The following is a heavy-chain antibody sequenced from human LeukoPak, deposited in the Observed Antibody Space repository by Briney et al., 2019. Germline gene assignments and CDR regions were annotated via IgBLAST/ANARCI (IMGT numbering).Heavy chain of an antibody. CDR2: INHSGST. J-gene: IGHJ4*02. V-gene: IGHV4-34*01. Sequence: SETLSLTCAVYGGSFSGYYWSWIRQPPGKGLEWIGEINHSGSTNYNPSLKSRVTISVDTSKNQFSLKLSSVTAADTAVYYCARGGWLRSFDYRGQGTLVTVSS. CDR1: GGSFSGYY. D-gene: IGHD5-12*01. CDR3: ARGGWLRSFDY.